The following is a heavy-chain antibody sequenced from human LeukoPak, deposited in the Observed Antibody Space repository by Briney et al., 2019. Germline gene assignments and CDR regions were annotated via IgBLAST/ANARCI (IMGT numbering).Heavy chain of an antibody. J-gene: IGHJ4*02. CDR2: ISGSGGST. V-gene: IGHV3-23*01. D-gene: IGHD1-26*01. CDR1: GFTFSDFG. CDR3: AKTLTGSYYLGGFDY. Sequence: PGGSLRLSCAASGFTFSDFGMSWVRQAPGKGLEWVSTISGSGGSTYYADSVKGRFTISRDNSKNTLYLQMNSLRAEDTAVYYCAKTLTGSYYLGGFDYWGQGTLVTVSS.